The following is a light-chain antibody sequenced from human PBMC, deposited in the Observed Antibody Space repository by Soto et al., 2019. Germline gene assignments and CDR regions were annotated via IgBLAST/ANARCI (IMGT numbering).Light chain of an antibody. Sequence: EIVSTQSPATLSVSPEETATLTCSASQSVSSNLAWYQQKPGQAPRLLIYGASTRATGIPARFSGSGSGTEFTLTISSLQSEDFAVYYCQQYNNWPPFTFGQGTRLEI. CDR3: QQYNNWPPFT. V-gene: IGKV3-15*01. J-gene: IGKJ5*01. CDR2: GAS. CDR1: QSVSSN.